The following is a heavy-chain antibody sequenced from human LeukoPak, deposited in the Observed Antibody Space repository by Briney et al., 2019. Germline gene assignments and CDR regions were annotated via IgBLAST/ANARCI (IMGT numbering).Heavy chain of an antibody. CDR1: GYTFTSYG. J-gene: IGHJ3*02. Sequence: GASVKVSCKASGYTFTSYGISWVRQAPGQGLEWMGWIGAYNGNTNYAQKLQGRVTMTTDTSTSTAYMELRSLRSDDTAVYYCARENRRWIQLWANDAFDIWGQGTMVTVSS. D-gene: IGHD5-18*01. CDR3: ARENRRWIQLWANDAFDI. V-gene: IGHV1-18*04. CDR2: IGAYNGNT.